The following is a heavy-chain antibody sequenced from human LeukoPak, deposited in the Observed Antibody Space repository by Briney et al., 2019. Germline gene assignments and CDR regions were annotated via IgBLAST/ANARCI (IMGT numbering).Heavy chain of an antibody. J-gene: IGHJ5*02. D-gene: IGHD6-13*01. CDR1: GGSYSGYY. CDR2: IYYSGST. V-gene: IGHV4-34*09. CDR3: ARDRGIASP. Sequence: SETLSLTCAVYGGSYSGYYWSWIRQPPGKGLEWIGYIYYSGSTYYNPSLKSRVTISVDTSKNQFSLKLSSVTAADTAVYYCARDRGIASPWGQGTLVTVSS.